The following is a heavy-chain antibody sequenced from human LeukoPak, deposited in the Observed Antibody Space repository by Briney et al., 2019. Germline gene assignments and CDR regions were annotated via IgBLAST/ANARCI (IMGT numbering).Heavy chain of an antibody. CDR1: GYTFTGYY. CDR2: IKPNSGGT. Sequence: ASVKVSCKASGYTFTGYYIHWVRQAPGQGLEWMGWIKPNSGGTNYAQKFQGRVTMTRDTSISTAYMELTRLRSDDTAVYYCARDLHPTYYYDSSGYYPFYYWGQGTLVTVSS. CDR3: ARDLHPTYYYDSSGYYPFYY. J-gene: IGHJ4*02. D-gene: IGHD3-22*01. V-gene: IGHV1-2*02.